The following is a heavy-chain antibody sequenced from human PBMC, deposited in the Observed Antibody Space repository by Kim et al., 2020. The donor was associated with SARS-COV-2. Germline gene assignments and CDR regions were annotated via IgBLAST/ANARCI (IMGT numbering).Heavy chain of an antibody. J-gene: IGHJ5*01. Sequence: AESLKGRVTLSRDKCKRTRYLQMNSPRAEDTAIYYCARDSSNGYGDQLDSWGQGTLVTVSS. D-gene: IGHD4-17*01. V-gene: IGHV3-23*01. CDR3: ARDSSNGYGDQLDS.